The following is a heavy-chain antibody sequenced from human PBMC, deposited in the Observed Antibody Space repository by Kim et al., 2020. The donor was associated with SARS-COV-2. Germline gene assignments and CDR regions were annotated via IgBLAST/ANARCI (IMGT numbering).Heavy chain of an antibody. Sequence: GGSLRLSCAASGFTFSSYSMNWVRQAPGKGLEWVSYISSSSSTIYYADSVKGRFTISRDNAKNSLYLQMNSLRDEDTAVYYCARGPGGGLRYFSVWFDPWGQGTLVTVSS. J-gene: IGHJ5*02. CDR2: ISSSSSTI. V-gene: IGHV3-48*02. CDR1: GFTFSSYS. CDR3: ARGPGGGLRYFSVWFDP. D-gene: IGHD4-17*01.